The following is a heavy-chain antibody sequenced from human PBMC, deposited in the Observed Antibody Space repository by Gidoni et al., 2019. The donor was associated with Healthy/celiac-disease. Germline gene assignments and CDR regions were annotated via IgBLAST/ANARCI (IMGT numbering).Heavy chain of an antibody. V-gene: IGHV4-34*01. D-gene: IGHD5-18*01. CDR3: ARAKYYGYIYGYYYGMDV. J-gene: IGHJ6*02. CDR1: GGSFSGYY. Sequence: QVQLQQWGAGLLKPPETLSLTCALSGGSFSGYYWSWIRQPPGKGLEWIGEINHSGSTNYNPSLKSRVTISVDTSKNQFSRKLSSVTAADTAVYYCARAKYYGYIYGYYYGMDVWGQGTTVTVSS. CDR2: INHSGST.